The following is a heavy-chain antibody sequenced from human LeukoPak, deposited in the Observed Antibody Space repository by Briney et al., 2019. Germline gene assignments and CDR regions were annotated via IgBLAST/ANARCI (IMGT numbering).Heavy chain of an antibody. V-gene: IGHV1-18*01. CDR3: ASGDYYDSSGYYYN. D-gene: IGHD3-22*01. J-gene: IGHJ4*02. CDR1: GYTFTSYG. CDR2: ISAYNGNT. Sequence: ASMKVSCKASGYTFTSYGISWVRQAPGQGLEWMGWISAYNGNTNYAQKLQGRVTMTTDTSTSTAYMELRSLRSDDTAVYYCASGDYYDSSGYYYNWGQGTLVTVSS.